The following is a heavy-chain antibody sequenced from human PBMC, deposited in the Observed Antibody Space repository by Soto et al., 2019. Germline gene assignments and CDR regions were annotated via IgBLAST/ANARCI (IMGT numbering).Heavy chain of an antibody. CDR1: GGSISSYY. V-gene: IGHV4-59*08. Sequence: QVQLQESGPGLVKPSETLSLTCTVSGGSISSYYWSWIRQPPGKGLEWIGYIYYSGSTNYNPSLRSRVTISVDTSENQFSLKLSSVTAADTAVYYCARRDGGALDFWGQGTLVTVSS. J-gene: IGHJ4*02. CDR2: IYYSGST. D-gene: IGHD2-21*01. CDR3: ARRDGGALDF.